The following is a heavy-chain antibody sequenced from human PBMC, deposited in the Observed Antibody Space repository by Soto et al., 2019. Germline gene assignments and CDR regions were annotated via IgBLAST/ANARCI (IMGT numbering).Heavy chain of an antibody. CDR2: ISYDGSNK. CDR1: VFTFSSYG. Sequence: GGSLRLSCASSVFTFSSYGMHCVRQAPGKGLEWVAVISYDGSNKYYADSVKGRFTISRDNSKNTLYLQMNSLRAEDTAVYYCAKDNTLFPYYYDSSGYDGAYEYWGQGTLVNVS. CDR3: AKDNTLFPYYYDSSGYDGAYEY. V-gene: IGHV3-30*18. D-gene: IGHD3-22*01. J-gene: IGHJ4*02.